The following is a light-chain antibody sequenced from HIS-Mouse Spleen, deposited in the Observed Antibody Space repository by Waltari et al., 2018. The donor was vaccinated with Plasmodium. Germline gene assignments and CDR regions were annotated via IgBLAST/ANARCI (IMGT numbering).Light chain of an antibody. CDR3: QQYNNWSFT. Sequence: EIVMTQSPATPSVSPGERAALSCRARQCVSSNLAWYQQKPGQAPRLLIYGASARATGSPARFSGSGSGTEFTLTISSLQSEDFAVYYCQQYNNWSFTFGPGTKVDSK. V-gene: IGKV3-15*01. J-gene: IGKJ3*01. CDR2: GAS. CDR1: QCVSSN.